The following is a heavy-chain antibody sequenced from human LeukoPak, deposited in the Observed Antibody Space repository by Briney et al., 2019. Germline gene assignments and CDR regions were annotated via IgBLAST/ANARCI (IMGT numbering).Heavy chain of an antibody. Sequence: GGSLRLSCAASGFTFSSYAMSWVRRARGKGLEWVSALSGSGGSTYYADSVKGRFTISRDNSKNTLYLQMNSLRAEDTAVYYCAKVLGGVMDYYYGMDVWGQGTTVTVSS. CDR2: LSGSGGST. V-gene: IGHV3-23*01. CDR3: AKVLGGVMDYYYGMDV. CDR1: GFTFSSYA. J-gene: IGHJ6*02. D-gene: IGHD3-16*01.